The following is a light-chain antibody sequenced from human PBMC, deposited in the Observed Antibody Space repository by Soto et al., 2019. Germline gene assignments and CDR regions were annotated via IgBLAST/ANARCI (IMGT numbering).Light chain of an antibody. Sequence: IVLTRFAGTLCFSPGERAALSCRASQSVSSNYLAWYQQRPGQPPNLLIFGASNRAPGIPDRFSGSGSGTDFTLTISSLQSEDFAVYYCQQYNNWPRTFGQGTKVDIK. J-gene: IGKJ1*01. CDR1: QSVSSNY. CDR3: QQYNNWPRT. CDR2: GAS. V-gene: IGKV3-20*01.